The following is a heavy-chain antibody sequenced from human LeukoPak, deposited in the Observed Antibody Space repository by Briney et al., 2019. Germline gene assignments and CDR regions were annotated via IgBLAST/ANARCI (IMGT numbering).Heavy chain of an antibody. CDR3: ARVGGSYYGTYYYYGMDV. J-gene: IGHJ6*02. CDR2: IWYDGSNK. Sequence: GGSLRLSCAASGFTFSSYGMHWVRQAPGKGLEWVAVIWYDGSNKYYADSVKGRFTISRDNSKNTLYLQMNSLRAEDTAVYYCARVGGSYYGTYYYYGMDVWGQGTTVTVSS. D-gene: IGHD1-26*01. V-gene: IGHV3-33*01. CDR1: GFTFSSYG.